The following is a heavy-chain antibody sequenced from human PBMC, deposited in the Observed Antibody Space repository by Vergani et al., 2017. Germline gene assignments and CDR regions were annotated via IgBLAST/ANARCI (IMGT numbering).Heavy chain of an antibody. Sequence: QVQLQQWGAGLLKPSETLSLTCAVYGGSFSGYYWSWIRQHPGKGLEWIGEINHSGSTNYNPSLKSRVTISVATSKNQFSLKLSSVTAAYTAVYYCARHDRWADYVWGSYHNWFDPWGQGTLVTVSS. V-gene: IGHV4-34*01. D-gene: IGHD3-16*02. CDR3: ARHDRWADYVWGSYHNWFDP. CDR1: GGSFSGYY. CDR2: INHSGST. J-gene: IGHJ5*02.